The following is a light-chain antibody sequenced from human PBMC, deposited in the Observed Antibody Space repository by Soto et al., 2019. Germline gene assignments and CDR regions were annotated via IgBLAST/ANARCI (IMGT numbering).Light chain of an antibody. CDR2: KAS. Sequence: DIQMTQSPSTLSVSVGDRFTITCRASQTISSWLAWYQQKPGKAPKLLIYKASTLKSGVPSRFSGSGSGIEFTLTISSLQPDDFATYYCKNYNSYSEAFGQGTK. J-gene: IGKJ1*01. CDR1: QTISSW. CDR3: KNYNSYSEA. V-gene: IGKV1-5*03.